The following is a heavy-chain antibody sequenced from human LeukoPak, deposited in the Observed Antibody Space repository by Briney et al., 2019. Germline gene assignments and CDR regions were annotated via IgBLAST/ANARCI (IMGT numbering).Heavy chain of an antibody. D-gene: IGHD3-22*01. V-gene: IGHV3-11*04. J-gene: IGHJ6*03. CDR3: ARDYSSSGYYPLYYYYMDV. CDR2: ISSSGSTI. CDR1: GFTFSDYY. Sequence: PGGSLRHSCAASGFTFSDYYMSWIRQAPGKGLEWVSYISSSGSTIYYADSVKGRFTISRDNAKNSLYLQMNSLRAEDTAVYYCARDYSSSGYYPLYYYYMDVWGKGTTVTVSS.